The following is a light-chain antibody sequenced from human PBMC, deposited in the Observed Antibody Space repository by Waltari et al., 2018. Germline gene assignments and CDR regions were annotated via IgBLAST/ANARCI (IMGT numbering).Light chain of an antibody. CDR1: SGDVGNYNY. CDR3: CSYAGSFIFV. V-gene: IGLV2-11*01. J-gene: IGLJ2*01. CDR2: DVS. Sequence: QSALTQPRSVSGSPGQSVTISYTGTSGDVGNYNYVSWYQHHPGEAPRLIIYDVSNRPSGVPHRFSGSKSDNTASLTISGLQTEDEGDYYCCSYAGSFIFVFGGGTKLTVL.